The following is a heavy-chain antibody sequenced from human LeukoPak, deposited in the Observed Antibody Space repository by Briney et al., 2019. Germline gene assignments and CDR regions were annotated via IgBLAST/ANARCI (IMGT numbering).Heavy chain of an antibody. D-gene: IGHD5-24*01. Sequence: GESLKISCKGSGYSFTSYWIGWVRQMPGKGLEWMGIIYPGDSDTRYSPSFQGQVTISADKSISTAYLQWSSLKASDTAMYYCARQGVEMATIAAFDIWGQGTMVTVSS. CDR3: ARQGVEMATIAAFDI. V-gene: IGHV5-51*01. CDR1: GYSFTSYW. J-gene: IGHJ3*02. CDR2: IYPGDSDT.